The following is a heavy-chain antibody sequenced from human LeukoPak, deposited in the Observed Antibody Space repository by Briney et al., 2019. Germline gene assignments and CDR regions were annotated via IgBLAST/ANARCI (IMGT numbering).Heavy chain of an antibody. CDR1: GGSISSNSYY. CDR3: ASSRGYYYYMDV. V-gene: IGHV4-39*01. CDR2: LYYNGSP. Sequence: PSETLSLTCIVSGGSISSNSYYWAWIRQSPEKGLEWIGSLYYNGSPFYNPSLKSRVTISVDTSKNQFSLSLNSVTAADTAVYYCASSRGYYYYMDVWGKGATVTISS. D-gene: IGHD3-22*01. J-gene: IGHJ6*03.